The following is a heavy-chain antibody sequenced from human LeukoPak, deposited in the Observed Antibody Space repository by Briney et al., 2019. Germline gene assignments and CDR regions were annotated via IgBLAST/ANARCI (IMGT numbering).Heavy chain of an antibody. CDR1: GGSTSSYY. CDR2: IYYSGST. CDR3: ARQGVTNDYGDY. J-gene: IGHJ4*02. D-gene: IGHD2-8*01. Sequence: SETLSLTCTVSGGSTSSYYWSWIRQPPGKGLEWIGYIYYSGSTNYNPSLKSRVTISVDTSKNQFSLKLSSVTAADTAVYYCARQGVTNDYGDYWGQGTLVTVSS. V-gene: IGHV4-59*08.